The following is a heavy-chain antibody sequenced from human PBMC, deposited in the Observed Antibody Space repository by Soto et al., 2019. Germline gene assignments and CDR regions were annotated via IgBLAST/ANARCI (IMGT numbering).Heavy chain of an antibody. Sequence: EVQLVESGGGLVKPGGSLRLSCAASGFTFSSYSMNWVRQAPGKGLEWVSSISSSSSYIYYADSVKGRFTISRDNAKNSLYLQMNSLRAEDTAVYYCARVVTMIVVVPSAVWGQGTLVTVSS. CDR3: ARVVTMIVVVPSAV. CDR2: ISSSSSYI. CDR1: GFTFSSYS. J-gene: IGHJ4*02. V-gene: IGHV3-21*01. D-gene: IGHD3-22*01.